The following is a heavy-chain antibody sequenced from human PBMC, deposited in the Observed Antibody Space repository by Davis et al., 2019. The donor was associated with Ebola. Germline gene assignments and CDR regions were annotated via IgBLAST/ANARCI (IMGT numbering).Heavy chain of an antibody. CDR1: GYTFTDYI. CDR2: INPNTGNP. V-gene: IGHV7-4-1*02. J-gene: IGHJ5*02. CDR3: TRVRVVVSCLVCGRWFYP. D-gene: IGHD2-15*01. Sequence: AASVTVSCKASGYTFTDYIINWVRQAPGQGLEWMGSINPNTGNPTYAQGFTGRFVFSLDTSASTAYLQISSLRPEDTAVYYCTRVRVVVSCLVCGRWFYPWGQGTLVTVSS.